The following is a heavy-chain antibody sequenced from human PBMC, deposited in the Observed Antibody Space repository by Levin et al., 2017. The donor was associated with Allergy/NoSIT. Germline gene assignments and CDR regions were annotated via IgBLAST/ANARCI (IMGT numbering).Heavy chain of an antibody. J-gene: IGHJ5*02. CDR1: GYTFTGYY. CDR2: INPNSGGT. Sequence: ASVKVSCKASGYTFTGYYMHWVRQAPGQGLEWMGWINPNSGGTNYAQKFQGRVTMTRDTSISTAYMELSRLRSDDTAVYYCARGRQWLVPEGGWFDPWGQGTLVTVSS. D-gene: IGHD6-19*01. CDR3: ARGRQWLVPEGGWFDP. V-gene: IGHV1-2*02.